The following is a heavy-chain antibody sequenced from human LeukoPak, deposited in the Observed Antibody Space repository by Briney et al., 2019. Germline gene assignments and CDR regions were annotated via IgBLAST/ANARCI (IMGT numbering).Heavy chain of an antibody. D-gene: IGHD1-26*01. CDR1: GGSFSGYY. Sequence: SETLSLTCAVYGGSFSGYYWSRIRQPPGKGLEWIGEINHTGSTNSNPSLKSRFTISIDTFKNHFSLKLSSVTAADTAVYYCARVLSGNYYPADYWGQGTLVTVSS. CDR3: ARVLSGNYYPADY. CDR2: INHTGST. J-gene: IGHJ4*02. V-gene: IGHV4-34*01.